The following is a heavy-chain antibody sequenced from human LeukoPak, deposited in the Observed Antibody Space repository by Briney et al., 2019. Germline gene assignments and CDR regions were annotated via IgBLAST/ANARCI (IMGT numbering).Heavy chain of an antibody. Sequence: SQTLSLTCAISGDSVSINSAAWIWIRQSPSRGLEWLGRTYYRSKWYTEYAVSVKSRITINPDTSKNQFSLQLSSVNPEDTAVYYCARLGSGSNYWGQGTLDTVSS. CDR2: TYYRSKWYT. J-gene: IGHJ4*02. CDR1: GDSVSINSAA. CDR3: ARLGSGSNY. V-gene: IGHV6-1*01. D-gene: IGHD3-10*01.